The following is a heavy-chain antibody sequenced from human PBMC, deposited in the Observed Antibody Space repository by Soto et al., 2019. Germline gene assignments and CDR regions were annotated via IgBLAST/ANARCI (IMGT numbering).Heavy chain of an antibody. V-gene: IGHV1-8*01. Sequence: ASVKVSCKASGYTFTSYDINWVRQATGQGLEWMGWMNPNSGNTGYAQKFQGRVTMTRNTSISTAYMELSSLRSEDTAVYYCARVGETYYDSSGYLSWGQGTLVTVSS. D-gene: IGHD3-22*01. J-gene: IGHJ5*02. CDR2: MNPNSGNT. CDR1: GYTFTSYD. CDR3: ARVGETYYDSSGYLS.